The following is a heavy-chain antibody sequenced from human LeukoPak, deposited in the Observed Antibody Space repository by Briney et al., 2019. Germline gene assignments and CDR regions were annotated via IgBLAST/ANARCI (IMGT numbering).Heavy chain of an antibody. J-gene: IGHJ2*01. V-gene: IGHV4-59*01. CDR1: GGSISNYY. CDR3: AGGRFLGWYFHL. Sequence: SETLSLTCTVSGGSISNYYWIWIRQSPGKGLEWIGHIYYSGSTNYNPSLKSRVTISVDTSKNQFSLKLSSVTAADTAVYYCAGGRFLGWYFHLWGRCTLVTVSS. CDR2: IYYSGST. D-gene: IGHD3-3*01.